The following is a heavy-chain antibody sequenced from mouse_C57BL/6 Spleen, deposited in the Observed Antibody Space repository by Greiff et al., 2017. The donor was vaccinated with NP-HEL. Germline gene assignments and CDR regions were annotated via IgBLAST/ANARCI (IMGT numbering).Heavy chain of an antibody. CDR2: IDPSDSET. CDR3: AREATMITTDWYFDV. V-gene: IGHV1-52*01. CDR1: GYTFTSYW. D-gene: IGHD2-4*01. J-gene: IGHJ1*03. Sequence: QVQLQQPGAELVRPGSSVKLSCKASGYTFTSYWMHWVKQRPIQGLEWIGNIDPSDSETHYNQKFKDKATLTVDKSSSAAYMQLSSLTSEDSAVYYCAREATMITTDWYFDVWGTGTTVTVSS.